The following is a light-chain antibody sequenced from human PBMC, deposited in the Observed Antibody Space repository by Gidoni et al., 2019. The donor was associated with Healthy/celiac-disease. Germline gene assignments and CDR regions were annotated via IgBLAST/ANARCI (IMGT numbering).Light chain of an antibody. J-gene: IGLJ2*01. Sequence: SYELTQPPSVSVSPGQTASITCSGDKSGDKYACWYQQKPGQSPVLVIYQDSKRPSGIPERFSGSNSGNTATLTISGTQAMDEADYYCQACDSSTHVVFGGGTKLTVL. CDR3: QACDSSTHVV. CDR2: QDS. V-gene: IGLV3-1*01. CDR1: KSGDKY.